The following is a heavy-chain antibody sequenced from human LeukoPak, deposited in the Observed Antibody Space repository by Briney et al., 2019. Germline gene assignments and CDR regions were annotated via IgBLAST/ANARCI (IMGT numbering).Heavy chain of an antibody. CDR1: GFTFSSYW. CDR2: IYYSGST. J-gene: IGHJ4*02. D-gene: IGHD1-1*01. Sequence: GSLRLSCAASGFTFSSYWMSWVRQAPGKGLEWIGSIYYSGSTYYNPSLKSRVTISVDTSKNQFSLKLSSVTAADTAVYYCARSRFQLPYGPFDYWGQGNLVTVSS. V-gene: IGHV4-38-2*01. CDR3: ARSRFQLPYGPFDY.